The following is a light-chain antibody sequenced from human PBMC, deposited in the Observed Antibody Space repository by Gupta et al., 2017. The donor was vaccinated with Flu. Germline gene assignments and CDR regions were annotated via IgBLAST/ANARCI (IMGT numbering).Light chain of an antibody. Sequence: SYELTQPPSVSVSPGQTASLTCSGDKLGDKYVCWYQQKPGQSPVLVIYQDTKRPSGVPERFSGSNSGNTATLTISGTQAMDEADYYCQAWDSSTAVFGGGTKLTVL. CDR2: QDT. V-gene: IGLV3-1*01. CDR1: KLGDKY. J-gene: IGLJ2*01. CDR3: QAWDSSTAV.